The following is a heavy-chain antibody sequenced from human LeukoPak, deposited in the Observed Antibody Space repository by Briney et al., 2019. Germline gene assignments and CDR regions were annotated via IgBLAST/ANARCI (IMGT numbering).Heavy chain of an antibody. Sequence: SETLSLTCAVYGESFSGYYWSWIRQPPGKGLTWIGEINHSGTTNYNPSLKSRVTISLDTSKNQFSLKLSSVTAADTAVYYCARCDWGSTGYYFDYWGQGTLVTVSS. CDR1: GESFSGYY. J-gene: IGHJ4*02. D-gene: IGHD7-27*01. CDR3: ARCDWGSTGYYFDY. CDR2: INHSGTT. V-gene: IGHV4-34*01.